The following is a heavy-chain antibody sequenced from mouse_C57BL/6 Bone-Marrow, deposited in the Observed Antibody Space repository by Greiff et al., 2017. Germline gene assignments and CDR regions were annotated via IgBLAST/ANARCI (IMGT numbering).Heavy chain of an antibody. CDR2: IRSGGSYT. D-gene: IGHD2-3*01. Sequence: EVKLVESGGDLVKPGGSLKLSCAASGFPFSSYGMSWVRQTPDKRLEWVATIRSGGSYTYYPDSVKGRFTISRDNAKNTLYLQMSSLKSEDTAMYYCERLYDGYSFDYWGQGTTLTVSS. CDR1: GFPFSSYG. CDR3: ERLYDGYSFDY. J-gene: IGHJ2*01. V-gene: IGHV5-6*01.